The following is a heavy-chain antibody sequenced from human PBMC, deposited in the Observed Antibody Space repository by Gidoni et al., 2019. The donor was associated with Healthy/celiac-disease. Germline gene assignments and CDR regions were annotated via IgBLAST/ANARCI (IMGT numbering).Heavy chain of an antibody. J-gene: IGHJ5*02. CDR2: INHSGST. CDR1: GGSFSGYY. CDR3: ARVGYFDWFFWSWFDP. V-gene: IGHV4-34*01. D-gene: IGHD3-9*01. Sequence: QVQLQQWGAGLLKPSETLSLTCAVYGGSFSGYYWSWIRQPPGKGLEWIGEINHSGSTNYNPSLKSRVTISVDTSKNQFSLKLSSVTAADTAVYYCARVGYFDWFFWSWFDPWGQGTLVTVSS.